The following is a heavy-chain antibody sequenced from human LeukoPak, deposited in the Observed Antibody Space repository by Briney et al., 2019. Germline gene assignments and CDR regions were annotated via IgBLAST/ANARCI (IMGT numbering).Heavy chain of an antibody. J-gene: IGHJ4*02. CDR3: AMPGRDSSGYYLS. D-gene: IGHD3-22*01. Sequence: SETLSLTCTVSGGSISSYYWSWIRQPPGKGLEWIGYINYSGSTNYNPSLKSRVTISVDTSKNQFSLKLSSVTAADTAVYYCAMPGRDSSGYYLSWGQGTLVTVSS. CDR2: INYSGST. CDR1: GGSISSYY. V-gene: IGHV4-59*08.